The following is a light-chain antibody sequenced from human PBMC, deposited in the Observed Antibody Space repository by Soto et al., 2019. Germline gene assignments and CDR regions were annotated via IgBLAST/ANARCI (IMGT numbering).Light chain of an antibody. Sequence: DIQMTQSPSTLSASVGDRVTITCRASQSISSWLAWYQQKPGKAPKLLIYKASSLESGVPSRFSGSGSGTEFTLNISSLQPDDFATYYSQQYNSYSATFGQGTKVEIK. J-gene: IGKJ1*01. V-gene: IGKV1-5*03. CDR2: KAS. CDR1: QSISSW. CDR3: QQYNSYSAT.